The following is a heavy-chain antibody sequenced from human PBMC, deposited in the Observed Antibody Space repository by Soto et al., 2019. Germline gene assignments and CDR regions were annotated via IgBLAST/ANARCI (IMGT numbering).Heavy chain of an antibody. D-gene: IGHD2-2*01. V-gene: IGHV4-4*07. Sequence: SETLSLTCTVSVDSITTYYWSWIRQPAGKGLEWIGRIDASGNTNYNPSLNSRVTMSIDTSKNQFSLTVTSVTAADTAVYFCARHHLPYRPSAEVPRWFDPWGPGILVTVSS. J-gene: IGHJ5*02. CDR3: ARHHLPYRPSAEVPRWFDP. CDR2: IDASGNT. CDR1: VDSITTYY.